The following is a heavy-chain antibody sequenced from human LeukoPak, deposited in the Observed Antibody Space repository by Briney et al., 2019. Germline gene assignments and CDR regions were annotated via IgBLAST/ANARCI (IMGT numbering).Heavy chain of an antibody. J-gene: IGHJ4*02. CDR3: ARGPVKQWLVSFDY. Sequence: SETLSLTCTVSGGSISSGSYYWNWIRQPAGKGLEWIGHIYTSGSTNYNPSLKSRVTISVDTSKNQFSLKLSSVSAADTAVYYCARGPVKQWLVSFDYWGQGTLVTVSS. D-gene: IGHD6-19*01. CDR2: IYTSGST. CDR1: GGSISSGSYY. V-gene: IGHV4-61*09.